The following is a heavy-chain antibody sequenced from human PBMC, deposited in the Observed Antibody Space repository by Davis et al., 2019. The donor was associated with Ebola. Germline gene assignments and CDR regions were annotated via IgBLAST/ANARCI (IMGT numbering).Heavy chain of an antibody. V-gene: IGHV3-21*01. CDR2: ISSSSSYI. CDR3: ARGGNWNDQAFDI. CDR1: GFTFSSYS. D-gene: IGHD1-1*01. Sequence: PGGSLRLSCAASGFTFSSYSMNWVRQAPGKGLEWVSSISSSSSYIYYADSVKGRFTISRDNAKNSLYLQMNSLRAEDTAVYYCARGGNWNDQAFDIWGQGTMVTVSS. J-gene: IGHJ3*02.